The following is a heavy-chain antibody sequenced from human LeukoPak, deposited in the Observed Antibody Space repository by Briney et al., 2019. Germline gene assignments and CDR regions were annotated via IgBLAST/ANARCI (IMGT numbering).Heavy chain of an antibody. D-gene: IGHD3-10*01. CDR1: GFTFSSYA. CDR3: AKGSYGTVAEYFQH. CDR2: ISGSGGST. J-gene: IGHJ1*01. V-gene: IGHV3-23*01. Sequence: PGGSLRLSCAASGFTFSSYAMSWVRQAPGKGLEWVSVISGSGGSTGYAVSVKGRFTISRDNSKNTLYLQMNSLRAEDTAIYYCAKGSYGTVAEYFQHWGQGTLVTVSS.